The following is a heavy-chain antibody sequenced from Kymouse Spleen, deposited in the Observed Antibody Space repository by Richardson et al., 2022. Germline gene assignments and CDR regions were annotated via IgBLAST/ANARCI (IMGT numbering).Heavy chain of an antibody. V-gene: IGHV4-31*03. CDR3: ARGTSVRFLEWLWVLSYYYYGMDV. CDR1: GGSISSGGYY. CDR2: IYYSGST. Sequence: QVQLQESGPGLVKPSQTLSLTCTVSGGSISSGGYYWSWIRQHPGKGLEWIGYIYYSGSTYYNPSLKSRVTISVDTSKNQFSLKLSSVTAADTAVYYCARGTSVRFLEWLWVLSYYYYGMDVWGQGTTVTVSS. J-gene: IGHJ6*02. D-gene: IGHD3-3*01.